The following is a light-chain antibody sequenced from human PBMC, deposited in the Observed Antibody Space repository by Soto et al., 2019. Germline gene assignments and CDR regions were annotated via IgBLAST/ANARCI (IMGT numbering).Light chain of an antibody. V-gene: IGKV1-5*01. J-gene: IGKJ1*01. CDR1: ESIRTW. CDR2: DAS. CDR3: QKYNNYPRK. Sequence: DIQMTQSPSTLSSSVVDRVTITCLASESIRTWLAWYQHKPGKAPKFLIYDASTLESGVPSRFSGSGSGTEFTLTISSLQPDDFATYYCQKYNNYPRKFGQGTKVDIK.